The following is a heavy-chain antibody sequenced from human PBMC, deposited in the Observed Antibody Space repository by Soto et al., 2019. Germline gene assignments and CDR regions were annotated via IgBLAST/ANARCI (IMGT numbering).Heavy chain of an antibody. CDR2: IKGDGSLK. D-gene: IGHD1-26*01. J-gene: IGHJ4*02. V-gene: IGHV3-7*01. CDR1: GFPFSGDW. CDR3: ATSAGAPGNY. Sequence: EVQLVESGGGLVQPGGSLRLSCEAAGFPFSGDWMSWVRQAPGKGLEWVANIKGDGSLKFYVDSVKGRFTNSRDNAKNSLYLQMNSLRVEDTGVYYCATSAGAPGNYWGQGTLVTVSS.